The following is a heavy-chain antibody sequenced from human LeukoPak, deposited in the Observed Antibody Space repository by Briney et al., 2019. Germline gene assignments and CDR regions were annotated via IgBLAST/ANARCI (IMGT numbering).Heavy chain of an antibody. D-gene: IGHD3-22*01. CDR2: ISYDVSNK. CDR3: ASDFNYSDSSGATTGYFQH. CDR1: GFTFSSYA. J-gene: IGHJ1*01. V-gene: IGHV3-30*04. Sequence: GGALRLSCAASGFTFSSYAMHWVRQAPGKGLEWVGVISYDVSNKYYADSVKGGFTISRDNSKNTLYLQMNSMSAEDTAVYYCASDFNYSDSSGATTGYFQHWGQGTLVTVSS.